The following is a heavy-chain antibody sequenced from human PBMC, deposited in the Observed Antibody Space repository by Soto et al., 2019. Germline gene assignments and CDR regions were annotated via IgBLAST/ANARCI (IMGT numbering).Heavy chain of an antibody. CDR3: ARRDQIAYYYGMDV. V-gene: IGHV3-74*01. Sequence: EVQLVESGGGLVQPGGSLRLSCAASGFTFSSYWMNWVRQAPGKGLVWVSRINSDGSTTGYVDSVKGRFTISRDNAKNTLYPQMNSLRAEDTAVYYCARRDQIAYYYGMDVWGQGTTVTVSS. CDR1: GFTFSSYW. D-gene: IGHD2-21*01. CDR2: INSDGSTT. J-gene: IGHJ6*02.